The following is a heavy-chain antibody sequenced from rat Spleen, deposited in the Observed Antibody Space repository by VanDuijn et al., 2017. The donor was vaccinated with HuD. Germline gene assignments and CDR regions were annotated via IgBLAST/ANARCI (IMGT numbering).Heavy chain of an antibody. D-gene: IGHD1-8*01. J-gene: IGHJ2*01. V-gene: IGHV5-29*01. Sequence: EVQLVESDGGLVQPGRSLKLSCAASGFTFSDYYMAWVRQAPTKGLEWVATISYDGSSTYYRDSVKGRFTISRDNAKSTLYLQMDSLRSEDTATYYCASLTTVATAFDYWGQGVMVTVSS. CDR1: GFTFSDYY. CDR2: ISYDGSST. CDR3: ASLTTVATAFDY.